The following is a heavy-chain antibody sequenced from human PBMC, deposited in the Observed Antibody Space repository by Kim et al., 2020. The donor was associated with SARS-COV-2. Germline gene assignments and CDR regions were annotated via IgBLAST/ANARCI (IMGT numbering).Heavy chain of an antibody. CDR2: IYYSGST. V-gene: IGHV4-39*01. D-gene: IGHD3-22*01. J-gene: IGHJ4*02. Sequence: SETLSLTCTVSGGSISSSSYYWGWIRQPPGKGLEWIGSIYYSGSTYYNPSLKSRVTISVDTSKNQFSLKLSSVTAADTAVYYCARQLPYYYDSSGPHENPDYWGQGTLVTVSS. CDR3: ARQLPYYYDSSGPHENPDY. CDR1: GGSISSSSYY.